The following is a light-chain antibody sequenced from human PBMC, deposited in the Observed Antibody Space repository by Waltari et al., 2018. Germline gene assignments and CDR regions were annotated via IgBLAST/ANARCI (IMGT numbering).Light chain of an antibody. V-gene: IGKV3-15*01. CDR1: QNVNYY. CDR2: GAP. J-gene: IGKJ1*01. CDR3: QQYNEWPRT. Sequence: EVVLTQSPATLSVSPGEGATPSCRASQNVNYYLAGYQQKEGQAPRLPIYGAPTRATGIPDRFSGSGSGTEFTLSISSLQSEDFAIYYCQQYNEWPRTFGQGTRVEI.